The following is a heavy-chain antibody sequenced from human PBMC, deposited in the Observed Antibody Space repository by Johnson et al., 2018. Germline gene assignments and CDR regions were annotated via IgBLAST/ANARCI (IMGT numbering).Heavy chain of an antibody. Sequence: EVQLVESGGGLVQPGGSLRLSCEASGFTFSSYSMNWVRQAPGKGLEWVSYISSSSSTIYYADSVKGRFTISRDNAKNSLYLQMNSLRAEDTAVDYCARSGSGYMDVWGKVTTVTVSS. J-gene: IGHJ6*03. CDR3: ARSGSGYMDV. CDR2: ISSSSSTI. D-gene: IGHD3-22*01. CDR1: GFTFSSYS. V-gene: IGHV3-48*01.